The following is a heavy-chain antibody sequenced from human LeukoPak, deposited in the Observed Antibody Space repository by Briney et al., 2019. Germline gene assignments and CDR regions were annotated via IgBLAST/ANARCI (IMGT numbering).Heavy chain of an antibody. Sequence: GGSLRLSCAASGFTFSSYAMSWVRQAPGKGLEWVSAISGSGGSTYYADSVKGRFTISRDNSKNTLYLQMNSLSAEDTAVYYCAKDGYYYGSGSYYRPDYWGQGTLVTVSS. CDR2: ISGSGGST. CDR1: GFTFSSYA. D-gene: IGHD3-10*01. V-gene: IGHV3-23*01. J-gene: IGHJ4*02. CDR3: AKDGYYYGSGSYYRPDY.